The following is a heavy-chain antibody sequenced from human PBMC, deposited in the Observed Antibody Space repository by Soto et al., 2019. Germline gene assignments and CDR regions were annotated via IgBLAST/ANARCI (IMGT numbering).Heavy chain of an antibody. CDR3: AHLVVAGIRYYFDS. CDR1: GFSLSTSGVG. D-gene: IGHD2-15*01. V-gene: IGHV2-5*02. Sequence: QITLKESGPTLVNPTQTRTLTCTFSGFSLSTSGVGVGWIRQPPGKALEWLTFIYWDDDKRNSPFLKSRLTITKDTSKNQVVLTMTNMDPVDTATYYCAHLVVAGIRYYFDSWGQGTLVTVSS. CDR2: IYWDDDK. J-gene: IGHJ4*02.